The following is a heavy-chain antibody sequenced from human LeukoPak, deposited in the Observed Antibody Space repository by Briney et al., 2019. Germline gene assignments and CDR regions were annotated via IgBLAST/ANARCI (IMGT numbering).Heavy chain of an antibody. V-gene: IGHV3-23*01. CDR3: AKYPGDGYNNFDY. CDR2: ISSSGGST. J-gene: IGHJ4*02. D-gene: IGHD5-24*01. Sequence: GGSLRLSCAASGFTFSSYAMSWVRQAPGKGLEWVSAISSSGGSTYYADSVKGRFTISRDNSKNTLYLQMNSLRAEDTAVYYCAKYPGDGYNNFDYWGQGTLVTVSS. CDR1: GFTFSSYA.